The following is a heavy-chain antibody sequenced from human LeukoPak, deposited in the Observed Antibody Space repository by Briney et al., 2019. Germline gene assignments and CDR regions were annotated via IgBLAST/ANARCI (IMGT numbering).Heavy chain of an antibody. CDR1: GYNFVGYY. Sequence: ASVKVSYKASGYNFVGYYLHWVRQAPGQGLEWMAWIDPYTGNTHHAQKFQGRITVTRDTSLSTTYMELNWLTSDDTALYYCAREYSASEHWGQGTLVTVSS. D-gene: IGHD5-12*01. CDR3: AREYSASEH. CDR2: IDPYTGNT. J-gene: IGHJ1*01. V-gene: IGHV1-2*02.